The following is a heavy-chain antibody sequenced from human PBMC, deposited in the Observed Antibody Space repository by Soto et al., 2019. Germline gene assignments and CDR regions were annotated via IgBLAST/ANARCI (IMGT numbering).Heavy chain of an antibody. CDR2: ISSGSSYI. CDR3: ARIVGTTSGWGMDV. D-gene: IGHD3-10*01. V-gene: IGHV3-21*01. Sequence: EVQLVESGGGLVKSGGSLRLSCAASGFTFSSYSMNWVRQAPGKGLEWVSAISSGSSYIYYADSVKGRFTICRDNGKNSLYLQMNSLRAEDTTVYYCARIVGTTSGWGMDVWGQGTTVTVSS. CDR1: GFTFSSYS. J-gene: IGHJ6*02.